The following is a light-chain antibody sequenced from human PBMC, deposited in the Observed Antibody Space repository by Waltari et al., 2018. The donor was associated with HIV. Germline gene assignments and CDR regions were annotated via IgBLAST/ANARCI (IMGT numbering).Light chain of an antibody. CDR3: QAWDSGTIV. CDR1: NLGHTY. J-gene: IGLJ3*02. V-gene: IGLV3-1*01. Sequence: SYDLTQPPSLSVSSGQTAPVPCSGTNLGHTYVSWYQQRSGQPPVLLIYQDTKRPPGIPERFFGSTSENTATLTIYETQPLDEAHYSCQAWDSGTIVFGGGTNLTVL. CDR2: QDT.